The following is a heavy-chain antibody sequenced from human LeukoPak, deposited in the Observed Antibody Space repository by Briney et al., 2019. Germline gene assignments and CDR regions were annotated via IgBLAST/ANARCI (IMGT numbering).Heavy chain of an antibody. Sequence: GGSLRLSCAASGFTFSSYSMNWVRQAPGKGLEWVSYISSSSTIYYADSVKGRFTISRANAKNSLYLQMNRLRAEDTAVYYCARDLDYDFWSGYYPYWGQGTLVTVSS. J-gene: IGHJ4*02. CDR2: ISSSSTI. V-gene: IGHV3-48*01. D-gene: IGHD3-3*01. CDR1: GFTFSSYS. CDR3: ARDLDYDFWSGYYPY.